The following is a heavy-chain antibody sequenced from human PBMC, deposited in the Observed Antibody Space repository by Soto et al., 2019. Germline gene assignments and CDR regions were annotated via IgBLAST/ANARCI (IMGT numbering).Heavy chain of an antibody. CDR1: GYTFTGYY. J-gene: IGHJ6*02. V-gene: IGHV1-2*04. CDR2: INPNSGGT. Sequence: GASVKVSCKASGYTFTGYYMHWVRQAPGQGLEWMGWINPNSGGTNYAQKFQGWVTMTRDTSISTAYMELSRLRSDDTAVYYCARATTVGATSASYYGMDVWGQGTTVTVSS. D-gene: IGHD1-26*01. CDR3: ARATTVGATSASYYGMDV.